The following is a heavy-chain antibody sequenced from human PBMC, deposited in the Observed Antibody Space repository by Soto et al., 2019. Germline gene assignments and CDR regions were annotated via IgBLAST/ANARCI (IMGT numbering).Heavy chain of an antibody. D-gene: IGHD2-2*01. CDR2: IRNKANSYTT. V-gene: IGHV3-72*01. J-gene: IGHJ6*02. Sequence: GGSLRLSCAASGFTFSDHYMDWVRQAPGKGLEWVGRIRNKANSYTTEYAASVKGRFTISRDDSKNSLYLQMNSLKTEDTAVYYCARGGYCSSTSCHSDYYGMDVWRQGTTVTVSS. CDR1: GFTFSDHY. CDR3: ARGGYCSSTSCHSDYYGMDV.